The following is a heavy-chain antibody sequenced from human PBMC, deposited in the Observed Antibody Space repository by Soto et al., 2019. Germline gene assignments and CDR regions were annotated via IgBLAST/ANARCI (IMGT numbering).Heavy chain of an antibody. J-gene: IGHJ4*02. D-gene: IGHD2-21*02. CDR3: AKQIYGGNS. CDR2: IRSKANNYAT. V-gene: IGHV3-73*01. Sequence: GGSLRLSCATSGFTFSASAMHWVRQVSGKGLEWIARIRSKANNYATTYAPSVKGRFTISRDDSENTVYLQMNSLKTEDTAIYYCAKQIYGGNSWGQGT. CDR1: GFTFSASA.